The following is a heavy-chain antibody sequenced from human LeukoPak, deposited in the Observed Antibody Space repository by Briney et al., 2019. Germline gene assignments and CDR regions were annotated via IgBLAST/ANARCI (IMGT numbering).Heavy chain of an antibody. Sequence: GESLKISCKGSEYSITNYWIGRVRQQPRKNLLWMVIIYPSDSDTRYSPSFQGQVTISADKSISTAYLQWSSLKASDTAMYYCARRYCSGGSCSNFDYWGQGTLVNVSS. CDR1: EYSITNYW. D-gene: IGHD2-15*01. J-gene: IGHJ4*02. CDR3: ARRYCSGGSCSNFDY. V-gene: IGHV5-51*01. CDR2: IYPSDSDT.